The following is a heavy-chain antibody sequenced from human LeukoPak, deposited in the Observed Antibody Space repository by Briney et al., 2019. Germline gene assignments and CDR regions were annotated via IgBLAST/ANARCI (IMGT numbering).Heavy chain of an antibody. CDR2: INPNSGVT. J-gene: IGHJ6*02. CDR3: ARSYCSGGSCYSYYYYGMDV. D-gene: IGHD2-15*01. Sequence: ASVRVSCKASGYSFTDYYMHWVRQAPGQGLEWMGWINPNSGVTNYAQKFQGRVTMTRDTSISTAYMELSSLRSEDTAVYYCARSYCSGGSCYSYYYYGMDVWGQGTTVTVSS. CDR1: GYSFTDYY. V-gene: IGHV1-2*02.